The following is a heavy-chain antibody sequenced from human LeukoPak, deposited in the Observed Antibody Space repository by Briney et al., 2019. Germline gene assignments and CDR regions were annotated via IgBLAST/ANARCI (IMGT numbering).Heavy chain of an antibody. Sequence: GGSLRLSCAASGFTFSSYGMHWVRQAPGKGLEWVAFIRYDGSNKYYADSVKDRFTISRDNSRNTLYLQMNSLRAEDTAVYYCAKDRSDYDFWSDGGYFDYWGQGTLVTVSS. CDR2: IRYDGSNK. CDR1: GFTFSSYG. CDR3: AKDRSDYDFWSDGGYFDY. V-gene: IGHV3-30*02. D-gene: IGHD3-3*01. J-gene: IGHJ4*02.